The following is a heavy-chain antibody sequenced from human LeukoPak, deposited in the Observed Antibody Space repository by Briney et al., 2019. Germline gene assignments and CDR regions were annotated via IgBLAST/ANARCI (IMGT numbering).Heavy chain of an antibody. CDR3: ARDKSD. J-gene: IGHJ4*02. Sequence: GGSLRLSCAASGFAFSGYYMSWIRQAPGKGLEWVSYISSGGSTTYYTDSVKGRFTISRDNANKSLYLQMNSLRAEDTAVYYCARDKSDWGQGTLVTVSS. V-gene: IGHV3-11*04. CDR1: GFAFSGYY. CDR2: ISSGGSTT.